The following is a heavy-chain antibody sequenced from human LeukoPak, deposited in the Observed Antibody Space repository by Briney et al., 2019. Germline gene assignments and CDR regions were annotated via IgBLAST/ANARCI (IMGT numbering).Heavy chain of an antibody. CDR1: GGSIRSSYYY. CDR3: VRSSTSRFDP. Sequence: PSETLSLTCTVSGGSIRSSYYYWGWIRQSPGKGLEWIGYIYVSGSTNYNPSLKSRVTISVDTSKKQFYLKLSSVTAADTAVYHCVRSSTSRFDPWGQGILVTVSS. J-gene: IGHJ5*02. CDR2: IYVSGST. V-gene: IGHV4-61*05. D-gene: IGHD1/OR15-1a*01.